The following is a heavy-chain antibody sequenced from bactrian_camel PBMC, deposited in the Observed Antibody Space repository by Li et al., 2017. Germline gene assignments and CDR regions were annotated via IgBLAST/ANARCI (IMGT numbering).Heavy chain of an antibody. CDR2: IDRGGAT. Sequence: HVQLVESGGGSVEAGESLRLSCVGSDFSRYYMAWFREAPGKGREGVAFIDRGGATNYAWSVKDRFTISKDNANNALYLQMNSLKPEDTAMYYCAVDENDGLGISDLVPNFRHRGQGTQVTVS. V-gene: IGHV3S55*01. D-gene: IGHD8*01. CDR3: AVDENDGLGISDLVPNFRH. J-gene: IGHJ4*01. CDR1: DFSRYY.